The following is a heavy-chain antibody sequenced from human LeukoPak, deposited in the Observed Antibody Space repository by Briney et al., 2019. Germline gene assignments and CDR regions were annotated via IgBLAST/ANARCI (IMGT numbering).Heavy chain of an antibody. CDR2: ISGYNGNT. V-gene: IGHV1-18*01. CDR3: VRVSDSSGYYFY. CDR1: GYTFSNYD. Sequence: ASVKVSCKASGYTFSNYDTTWVRQAPGQGLEWMGWISGYNGNTDYAQKLQGRVTMTTDTSTTTAYMELRSLRSDDTAVYYCVRVSDSSGYYFYWGQGTLVTVSS. J-gene: IGHJ4*02. D-gene: IGHD3-22*01.